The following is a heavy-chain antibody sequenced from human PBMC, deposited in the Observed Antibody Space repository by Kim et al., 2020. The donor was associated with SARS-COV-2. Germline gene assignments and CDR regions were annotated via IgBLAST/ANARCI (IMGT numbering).Heavy chain of an antibody. CDR2: IWYDGSNQ. D-gene: IGHD2-2*01. CDR1: GFTFSSYG. J-gene: IGHJ4*02. V-gene: IGHV3-33*01. Sequence: GGSLRLSCTTSGFTFSSYGMHWVRQAPGKGLEWVAVIWYDGSNQYYADFVRGRFTISRDNSKNTLYLQMNSLRAEDTAVYYCARDSPSAADLDSWGQGTLVTVSS. CDR3: ARDSPSAADLDS.